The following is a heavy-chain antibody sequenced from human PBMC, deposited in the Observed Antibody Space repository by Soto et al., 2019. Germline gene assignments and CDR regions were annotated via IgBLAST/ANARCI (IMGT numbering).Heavy chain of an antibody. D-gene: IGHD6-19*01. Sequence: QITLKESGPTLVKPTQTLTLTCTFSGFSLTTSGVGVGWIRQPPGKALEWLALIYWDDDKRYSPSLKSRLTTXKXTXXTQVVLTMTTMDPVDTATYYCAHRKLISGWPHFDTWGQGTLVTVSS. CDR2: IYWDDDK. CDR1: GFSLTTSGVG. CDR3: AHRKLISGWPHFDT. J-gene: IGHJ4*02. V-gene: IGHV2-5*02.